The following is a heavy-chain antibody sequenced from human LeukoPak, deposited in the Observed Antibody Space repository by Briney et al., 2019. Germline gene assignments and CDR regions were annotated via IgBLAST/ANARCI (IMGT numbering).Heavy chain of an antibody. V-gene: IGHV1-46*01. J-gene: IGHJ6*02. Sequence: GASVKVSCKASGKNFTTHYMHWVRQAPGQGLEWMGVINPSVGIASYALKFLGRVTMTRDTSTSTVYMELTSLTSEDTAVYYCARGGSVGVPHYYYAMDVWGQGTTVTVSS. CDR3: ARGGSVGVPHYYYAMDV. D-gene: IGHD2-2*01. CDR2: INPSVGIA. CDR1: GKNFTTHY.